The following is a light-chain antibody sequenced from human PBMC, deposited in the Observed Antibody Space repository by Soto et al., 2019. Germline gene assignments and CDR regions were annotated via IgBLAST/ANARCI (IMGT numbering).Light chain of an antibody. V-gene: IGKV3-11*01. J-gene: IGKJ4*01. CDR1: QSVSSY. Sequence: EIVLTQSASTLSWSPGERATLSCRASQSVSSYLAWYQQKPGQAPRLLIYDASNRATGIPARFSGSGSGTDFTLTISSLEPEDFAVYYCQQRSNWLTFGGGTKVDIK. CDR3: QQRSNWLT. CDR2: DAS.